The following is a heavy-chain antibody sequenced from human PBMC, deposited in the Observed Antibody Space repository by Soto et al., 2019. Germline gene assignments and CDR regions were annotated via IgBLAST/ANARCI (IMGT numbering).Heavy chain of an antibody. Sequence: SVKVSCKASGCTFNNYPITWVRQAPGQGLEWMGGSIPIFGTANYAQKFQGRVTISVDESTSTAYMELSSLRSEDTAVYYCARGRGYSGDDHYYYFDMDVWGQGTTVTVSS. CDR1: GCTFNNYP. CDR3: ARGRGYSGDDHYYYFDMDV. V-gene: IGHV1-69*13. D-gene: IGHD5-12*01. CDR2: SIPIFGTA. J-gene: IGHJ6*02.